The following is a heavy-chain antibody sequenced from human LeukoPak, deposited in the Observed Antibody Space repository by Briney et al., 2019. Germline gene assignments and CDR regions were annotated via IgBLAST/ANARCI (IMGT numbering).Heavy chain of an antibody. V-gene: IGHV3-11*01. CDR2: ISSSGSTI. CDR3: ARSQMTPIFDY. Sequence: GGSLRLSCAASGFTFSDYYMSWTRQAPGKGLEWVSYISSSGSTIYYADSVKGRFTISRDNAKNSLYLQMNSLRAEDTAVYYCARSQMTPIFDYWGQGTLVTVSS. CDR1: GFTFSDYY. D-gene: IGHD2-21*01. J-gene: IGHJ4*02.